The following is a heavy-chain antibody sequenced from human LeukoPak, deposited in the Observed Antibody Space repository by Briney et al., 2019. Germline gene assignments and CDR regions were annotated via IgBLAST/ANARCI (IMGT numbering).Heavy chain of an antibody. V-gene: IGHV3-7*01. D-gene: IGHD1-26*01. Sequence: GGSLRLSCAASGFTFSSYWMTWVRQAPGKGLEWVANIKEDGSEKYYVDSVKGRFTISRDNAKNSVYLQMDTLRAEDTAVYYCARYSITFPPYYWGQGALVTVSS. CDR3: ARYSITFPPYY. CDR1: GFTFSSYW. CDR2: IKEDGSEK. J-gene: IGHJ4*02.